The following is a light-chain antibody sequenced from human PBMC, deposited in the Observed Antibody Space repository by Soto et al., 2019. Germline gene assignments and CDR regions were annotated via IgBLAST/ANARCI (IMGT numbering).Light chain of an antibody. V-gene: IGKV1-39*01. J-gene: IGKJ2*01. Sequence: DIQMTQSPSSLSASVGDRVTITCRARQSLGRRLTWYQQKPGEAPKLLIYETSNLQNGVPSRFSGSGSETDFTLTSNSLQPEDFATYYCQQSFGPPYTFGQGTKLE. CDR2: ETS. CDR1: QSLGRR. CDR3: QQSFGPPYT.